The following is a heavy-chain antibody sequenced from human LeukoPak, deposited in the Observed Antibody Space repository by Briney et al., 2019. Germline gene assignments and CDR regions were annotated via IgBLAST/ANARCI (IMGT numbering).Heavy chain of an antibody. CDR1: GGSISSDY. J-gene: IGHJ3*02. V-gene: IGHV4-34*01. Sequence: SETLSLTCTVSGGSISSDYWSWIRQPPGKGLEWIGEINHSGSTNYNPSLKSRVTISVDTSKNQFSLKLSSVTAADTAVYYCARDQFGSYDYVWGSSDIWGQGTMVTVSS. D-gene: IGHD3-16*01. CDR3: ARDQFGSYDYVWGSSDI. CDR2: INHSGST.